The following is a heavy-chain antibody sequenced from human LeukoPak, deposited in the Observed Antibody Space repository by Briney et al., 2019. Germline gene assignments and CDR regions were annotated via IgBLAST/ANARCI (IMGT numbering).Heavy chain of an antibody. CDR3: VSDLCGGDDQ. Sequence: GGSLRLSCAASGFTFSRYWMFWVRQAPGKGLVWVSRINSDGTSTNYADSVKGRFTISRDNAKDTLYLQMSSLRDEDTAVYYCVSDLCGGDDQWGRGTLVTVSS. CDR2: INSDGTST. CDR1: GFTFSRYW. V-gene: IGHV3-74*01. D-gene: IGHD3-3*01. J-gene: IGHJ5*02.